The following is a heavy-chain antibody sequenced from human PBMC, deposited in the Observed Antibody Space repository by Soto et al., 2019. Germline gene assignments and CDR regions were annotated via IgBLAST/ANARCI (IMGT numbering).Heavy chain of an antibody. Sequence: VGSLRLSCAASGFTFNTYEMNWVRQAPGKGLEWVSYISSSGSTTYYADSVKGRFTISRDNAKNSLYLQMNSLRAEDTAVYYCATRSGGGGAFDFWGQGTTVTVSS. V-gene: IGHV3-48*03. CDR2: ISSSGSTT. D-gene: IGHD3-10*01. J-gene: IGHJ6*02. CDR3: ATRSGGGGAFDF. CDR1: GFTFNTYE.